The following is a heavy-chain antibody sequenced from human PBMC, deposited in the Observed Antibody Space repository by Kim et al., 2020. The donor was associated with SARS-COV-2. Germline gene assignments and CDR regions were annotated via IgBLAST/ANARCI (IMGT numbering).Heavy chain of an antibody. V-gene: IGHV3-23*01. CDR1: GFTFSSYA. D-gene: IGHD1-1*01. J-gene: IGHJ4*02. CDR2: ISESGDST. CDR3: ARGHKYILHY. Sequence: GGSLRLSCAASGFTFSSYAMSWVRQAPGKGLEWVSGISESGDSTYYADSVKGRFTFSRDNSKNTLYLQMNSLRAEDTAVYYCARGHKYILHYWGQGTLVTVSS.